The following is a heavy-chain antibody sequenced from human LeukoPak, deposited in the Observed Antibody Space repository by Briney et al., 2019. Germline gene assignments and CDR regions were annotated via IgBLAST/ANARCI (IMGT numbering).Heavy chain of an antibody. J-gene: IGHJ4*02. V-gene: IGHV4-38-2*01. CDR1: GYSISSGYY. D-gene: IGHD3-3*01. CDR2: IYHSGST. Sequence: SAPLSLTCAFSGYSISSGYYWGWIRQPPGKGLEWIGSIYHSGSTYYNPSLKSRVTISVDTSKNQFSLKLSSVTAADTAVYYCARGSPDDYDFWSGYPNEQYYFDYWGQGTLVTVSS. CDR3: ARGSPDDYDFWSGYPNEQYYFDY.